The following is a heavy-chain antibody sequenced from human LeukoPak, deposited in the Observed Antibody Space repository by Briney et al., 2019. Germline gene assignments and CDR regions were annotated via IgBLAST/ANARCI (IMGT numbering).Heavy chain of an antibody. Sequence: GESLKISCKGSGYSFTSYWIGWVRQMPGKGLEWMGNIYPGDSDTRYSPSFQGQVTISADKSISTAYLQWSSLKASDTAMYYCARPVTYYYDSSGYSPYYFDYWGQGTLVTVSS. CDR3: ARPVTYYYDSSGYSPYYFDY. D-gene: IGHD3-22*01. V-gene: IGHV5-51*01. CDR2: IYPGDSDT. CDR1: GYSFTSYW. J-gene: IGHJ4*02.